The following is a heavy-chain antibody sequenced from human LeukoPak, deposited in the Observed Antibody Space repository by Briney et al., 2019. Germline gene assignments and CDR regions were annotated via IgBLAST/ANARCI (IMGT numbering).Heavy chain of an antibody. CDR1: GFTFSNYG. CDR2: ISGSDSST. CDR3: AKEGYSFRSTYSRTHFDY. D-gene: IGHD3-3*01. Sequence: LSGGSLRLSCAASGFTFSNYGMNWVRQAPGKGLEWVSRISGSDSSTYYADSVRGRFTISRDTSKNTLYLQMNSLRAEDTAVYYCAKEGYSFRSTYSRTHFDYWGQGTLVTVSS. J-gene: IGHJ4*02. V-gene: IGHV3-23*01.